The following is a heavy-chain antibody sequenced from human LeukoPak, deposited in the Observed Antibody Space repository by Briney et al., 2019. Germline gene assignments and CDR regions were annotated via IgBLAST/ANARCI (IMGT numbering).Heavy chain of an antibody. CDR1: GFTFNSYW. CDR3: AKEKHYYGSIVGS. J-gene: IGHJ5*02. CDR2: IKEDGSEK. D-gene: IGHD3-10*01. Sequence: GGSLRLSCAASGFTFNSYWMSWVRQAPGKGLEWVANIKEDGSEKNYVDSVKGRFSISRDNAGNSLYLQMNSLRAEDTAMYYCAKEKHYYGSIVGSWGQGTLVTVSS. V-gene: IGHV3-7*01.